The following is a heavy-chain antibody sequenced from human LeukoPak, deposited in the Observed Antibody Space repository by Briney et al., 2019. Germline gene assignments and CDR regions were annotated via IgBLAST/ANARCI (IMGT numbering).Heavy chain of an antibody. Sequence: PGGSRDFSCEAPGSTSSSYSGNGVRQAQGGGLGWASSITSSSSYIYYADSLKGRFTISRDNAKNSLYLQMNSLRVEDTAVYYCARGPYDSSGYDYWGQGTLVTVSS. CDR2: ITSSSSYI. CDR1: GSTSSSYS. CDR3: ARGPYDSSGYDY. V-gene: IGHV3-21*01. D-gene: IGHD3-22*01. J-gene: IGHJ4*02.